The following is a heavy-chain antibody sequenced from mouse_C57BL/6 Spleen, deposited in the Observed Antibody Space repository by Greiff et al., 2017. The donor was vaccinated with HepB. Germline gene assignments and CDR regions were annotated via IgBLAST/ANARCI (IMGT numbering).Heavy chain of an antibody. D-gene: IGHD2-4*01. CDR1: GYSITSGYY. CDR2: ISYDGSN. CDR3: ARDDYCFAY. J-gene: IGHJ3*01. Sequence: EVQLQQSGPGLVKPSQSLSLTCSVTGYSITSGYYWNWIRQFPGNKLEWMGYISYDGSNNYNPSLKNRISITRDTSKNQFFLKLNSVTTEDTATYYCARDDYCFAYWGQGTLVTVSA. V-gene: IGHV3-6*01.